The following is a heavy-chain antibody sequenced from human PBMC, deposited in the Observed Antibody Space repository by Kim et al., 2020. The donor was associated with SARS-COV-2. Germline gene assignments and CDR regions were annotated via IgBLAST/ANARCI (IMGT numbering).Heavy chain of an antibody. D-gene: IGHD4-17*01. Sequence: GGSLRLSCAASGFTFSSYWMHWVRQAPGKGLVWVSRINSDGSSTSYADSVKGRFTISIDNAKNTLYLQMNSLRAEDTAVYYCARGGMTTVTKPYYYYGMDVWGQGTTVTVSS. CDR2: INSDGSST. CDR1: GFTFSSYW. V-gene: IGHV3-74*01. J-gene: IGHJ6*02. CDR3: ARGGMTTVTKPYYYYGMDV.